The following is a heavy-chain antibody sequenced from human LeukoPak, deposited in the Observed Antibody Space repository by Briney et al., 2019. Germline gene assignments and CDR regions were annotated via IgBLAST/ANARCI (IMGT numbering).Heavy chain of an antibody. D-gene: IGHD1-26*01. V-gene: IGHV4-61*02. CDR1: GGSISSGSYY. CDR2: IYTSGST. Sequence: SETLSLTCTVSGGSISSGSYYWSWIRQPAGKGLEWIGRIYTSGSTNYNPSLKSRVTISVDTSKNQFSLKLSSVTAADTAVYYCARYPENSFLVGATTGGTYRGQGTLVTVSS. J-gene: IGHJ4*02. CDR3: ARYPENSFLVGATTGGTY.